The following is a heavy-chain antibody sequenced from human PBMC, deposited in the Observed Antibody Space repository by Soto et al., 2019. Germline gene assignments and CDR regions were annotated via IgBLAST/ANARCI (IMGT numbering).Heavy chain of an antibody. D-gene: IGHD1-1*01. Sequence: QVHLVQSGAEVKKPGASVKVSCKGSGYTFTSYGITWVRQAPGKGLEWMGWISAHNGNTDYAQRLQGRVTVTRDTSTSTAYMELRRLISDDTAVYYCARGRYGDYWGQGALVTVSS. CDR3: ARGRYGDY. CDR2: ISAHNGNT. V-gene: IGHV1-18*01. J-gene: IGHJ4*02. CDR1: GYTFTSYG.